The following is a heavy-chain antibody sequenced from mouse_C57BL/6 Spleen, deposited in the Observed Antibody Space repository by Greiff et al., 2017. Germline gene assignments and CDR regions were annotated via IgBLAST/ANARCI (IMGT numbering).Heavy chain of an antibody. CDR2: IYPRDGST. J-gene: IGHJ3*01. CDR3: ERGRDYYGSSYAWFAY. CDR1: GYTFTDHT. Sequence: QVQLQQSDAELVKPGASVKISCKVSGYTFTDHTIHWMKQRPEQGLEWIGYIYPRDGSTKYNEKFKGKATLTADKSSSTAYMQLNSLTSEDSAVYFCERGRDYYGSSYAWFAYWGQGTLVTVSA. V-gene: IGHV1-78*01. D-gene: IGHD1-1*01.